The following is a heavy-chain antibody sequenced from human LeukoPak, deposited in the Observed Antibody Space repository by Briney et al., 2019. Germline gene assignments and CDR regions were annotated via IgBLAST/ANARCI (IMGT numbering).Heavy chain of an antibody. Sequence: GASVKVSCKVSGYTLTELSMHWVRQAPGKGLEWMGGFDPEDGETIYAQKFQGRVTMTEDTSTDTAYMELSSLRSEDTAVYYCATGPHDYDSSGWYYYGMDVWGQGTTVTVSS. CDR2: FDPEDGET. D-gene: IGHD3-22*01. CDR1: GYTLTELS. V-gene: IGHV1-24*01. J-gene: IGHJ6*02. CDR3: ATGPHDYDSSGWYYYGMDV.